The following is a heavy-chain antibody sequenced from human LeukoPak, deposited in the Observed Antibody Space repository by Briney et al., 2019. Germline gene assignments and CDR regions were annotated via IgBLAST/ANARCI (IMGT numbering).Heavy chain of an antibody. J-gene: IGHJ4*02. CDR2: IYSDDGI. D-gene: IGHD4-17*01. Sequence: GGSLRLSCAASGFTVSSNHMSWVRQAPGKGLEWVSVIYSDDGIYYADSVKGRFTISRDNSKNTLYLQMNSLRADDTAVYYCALLYGDQRRWGQGTLVTVSS. CDR3: ALLYGDQRR. CDR1: GFTVSSNH. V-gene: IGHV3-53*01.